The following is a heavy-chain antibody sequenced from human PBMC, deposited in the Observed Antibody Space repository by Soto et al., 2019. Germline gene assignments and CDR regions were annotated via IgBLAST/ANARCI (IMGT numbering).Heavy chain of an antibody. D-gene: IGHD5-12*01. Sequence: SVKVSCKASGGTFSSYTISWVRQAPGQGLEWMGRIIPILGIANYAQKFQGRVTITADKSTSTAYMELSSLRSEDTAVYYCARDKDRQRLGGNYYYITDVWGQGTTVTVS. J-gene: IGHJ6*02. CDR2: IIPILGIA. V-gene: IGHV1-69*04. CDR1: GGTFSSYT. CDR3: ARDKDRQRLGGNYYYITDV.